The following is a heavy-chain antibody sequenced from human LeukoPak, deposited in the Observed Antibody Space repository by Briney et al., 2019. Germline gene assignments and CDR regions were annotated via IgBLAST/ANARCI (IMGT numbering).Heavy chain of an antibody. V-gene: IGHV1-8*01. J-gene: IGHJ4*02. Sequence: GASVKVSCKASGYTFTSYDINWVRQATGQWLEWMGWMNPNSGNTGYAQKFQGRVTMTTDTPTSTGYMEVRSLTSDDTAVYYCTRVDLYWDSSGYSQAANDHWGQGTLVIVSS. CDR2: MNPNSGNT. CDR1: GYTFTSYD. CDR3: TRVDLYWDSSGYSQAANDH. D-gene: IGHD3-22*01.